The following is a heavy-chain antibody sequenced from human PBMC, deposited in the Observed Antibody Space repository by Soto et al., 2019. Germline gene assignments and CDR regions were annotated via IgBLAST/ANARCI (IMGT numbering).Heavy chain of an antibody. CDR2: IYYSGST. V-gene: IGHV4-39*01. D-gene: IGHD3-10*01. CDR3: ARPGDRDYYGSGAFDY. J-gene: IGHJ4*02. CDR1: GGSISSSSYY. Sequence: QLQLQESGPGLVKPSETLSLTCTVSGGSISSSSYYWGWIRQPPGKGLEWIGSIYYSGSTYYNPSLKSRVTISVDTSKNQFSLKLSSVTAADTAVYYCARPGDRDYYGSGAFDYWGQGTLVTVSS.